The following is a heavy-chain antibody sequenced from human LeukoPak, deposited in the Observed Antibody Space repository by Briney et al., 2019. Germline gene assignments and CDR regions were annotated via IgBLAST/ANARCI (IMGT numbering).Heavy chain of an antibody. V-gene: IGHV2-5*01. CDR1: GFSLSTSGVG. D-gene: IGHD3-10*01. CDR2: IYWYDDK. CDR3: APNWGFGELFMPFDY. J-gene: IGHJ4*02. Sequence: SGPTLVNPTQTLTLTCTFSGFSLSTSGVGVGWNRQPPGKALEWLALIYWYDDKRYSPSLKSRLTITKNTSKNQVVLTMTNMDPVDTATYYCAPNWGFGELFMPFDYWGQGTLVTVSS.